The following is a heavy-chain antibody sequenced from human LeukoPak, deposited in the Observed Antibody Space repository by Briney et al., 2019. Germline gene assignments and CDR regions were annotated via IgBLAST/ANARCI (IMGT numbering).Heavy chain of an antibody. CDR2: IYYSGST. CDR3: ARNYGDYVSWVY. J-gene: IGHJ4*02. Sequence: SETLSLTCTVPGGSISSYYWSWIRQPPGKGLEWIGYIYYSGSTNYNPSLKSRVTISVDTSKNQFSLKLSSVTAADTAVYYCARNYGDYVSWVYWGQGTLVTVSS. CDR1: GGSISSYY. V-gene: IGHV4-59*01. D-gene: IGHD4-17*01.